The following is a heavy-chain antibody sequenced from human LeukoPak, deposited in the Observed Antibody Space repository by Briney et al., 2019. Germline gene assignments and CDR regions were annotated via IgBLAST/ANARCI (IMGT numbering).Heavy chain of an antibody. CDR2: IYSSGCSN. CDR3: ARLTTGTTPRAHYFYYYMDV. J-gene: IGHJ6*03. Sequence: PSETLSLTCTVSGGSIRSGSYYWSWIRQSAGKGLEWIGRIYSSGCSNNYNPSLKSRVTISVDTSKNQFSLKLSSVTAADTAVYYCARLTTGTTPRAHYFYYYMDVWGKGTTVTVSS. V-gene: IGHV4-61*02. D-gene: IGHD1-1*01. CDR1: GGSIRSGSYY.